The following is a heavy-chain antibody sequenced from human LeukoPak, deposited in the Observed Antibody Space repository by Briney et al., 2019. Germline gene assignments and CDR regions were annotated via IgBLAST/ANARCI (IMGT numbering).Heavy chain of an antibody. V-gene: IGHV4-34*01. CDR2: INRNGNT. CDR1: GGSFTGYY. J-gene: IGHJ4*02. Sequence: SETLSLTCAVYGGSFTGYYWSWIRQPPGKGLEWIGEINRNGNTNYNPSLKSRVTMSVDTSKKQFSLNLSSVTAADTAVYYCARGHGPDIVVVPAARGVTNFDYWGQGTLVTVSS. D-gene: IGHD2-2*01. CDR3: ARGHGPDIVVVPAARGVTNFDY.